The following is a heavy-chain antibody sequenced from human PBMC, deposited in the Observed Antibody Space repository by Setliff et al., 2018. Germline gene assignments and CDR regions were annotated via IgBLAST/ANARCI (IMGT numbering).Heavy chain of an antibody. J-gene: IGHJ4*02. Sequence: ASVKVSCKASGYSFSSNAFHWVRQAPGQTLEWMGWIHAGSSNTLYSQRFQDRITISRDTSATTVNMELSSLRSDDTAVYYCARMSTSGPHYDYWGQGTLVTVS. CDR2: IHAGSSNT. CDR1: GYSFSSNA. D-gene: IGHD2-8*02. CDR3: ARMSTSGPHYDY. V-gene: IGHV1-3*01.